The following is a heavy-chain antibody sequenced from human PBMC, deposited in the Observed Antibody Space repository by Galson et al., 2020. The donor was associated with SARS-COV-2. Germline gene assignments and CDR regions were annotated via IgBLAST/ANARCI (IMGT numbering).Heavy chain of an antibody. D-gene: IGHD3-16*01. CDR1: GYNFSDYG. Sequence: ASVKVSCKASGYNFSDYGFSWVRQAPGQGLEWMGWISVSNGNTHNAQKFQGRLTITTDTSTSTAYMELRSLRSEDTALYYCVRGAATSGPDYYYYMDVWGKGTTVTVSS. V-gene: IGHV1-18*01. CDR2: ISVSNGNT. J-gene: IGHJ6*03. CDR3: VRGAATSGPDYYYYMDV.